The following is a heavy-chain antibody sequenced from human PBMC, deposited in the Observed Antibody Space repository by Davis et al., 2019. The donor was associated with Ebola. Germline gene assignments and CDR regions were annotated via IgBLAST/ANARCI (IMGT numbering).Heavy chain of an antibody. D-gene: IGHD3-22*01. Sequence: PGGSLRLSCAASGFTFSSYSMNWVRQAPGKGLEWVSSISSSSSYIYYADSVKGRFTISRDNAKNSLYLQMNSLRAEDTAVYYCANFGPSFDDSSPYDAFDIWGQGTMVTVSS. J-gene: IGHJ3*02. CDR3: ANFGPSFDDSSPYDAFDI. CDR2: ISSSSSYI. CDR1: GFTFSSYS. V-gene: IGHV3-21*01.